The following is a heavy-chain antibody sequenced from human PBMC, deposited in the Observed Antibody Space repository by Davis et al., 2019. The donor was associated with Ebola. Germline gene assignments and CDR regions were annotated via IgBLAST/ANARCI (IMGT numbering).Heavy chain of an antibody. V-gene: IGHV4-34*09. Sequence: LRLSCAASGFTFSSYSMNWVRQAPGKGLEWIGEINHSGSANYNPSLKSRVTISVDKSKNQFSLKLSSVTAADTAVYYCASVCSTSCYDGNWFDPWGQGTLVTVSS. CDR2: INHSGSA. J-gene: IGHJ5*02. CDR3: ASVCSTSCYDGNWFDP. D-gene: IGHD2-2*01. CDR1: GFTFSSYS.